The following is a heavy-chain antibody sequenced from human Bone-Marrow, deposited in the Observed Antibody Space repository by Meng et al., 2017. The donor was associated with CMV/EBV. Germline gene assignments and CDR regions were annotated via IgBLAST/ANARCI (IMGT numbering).Heavy chain of an antibody. CDR2: IIPILGIA. V-gene: IGHV1-69*02. CDR1: GGTFSSYT. CDR3: ARGGGVYNWIPTGNWFDP. J-gene: IGHJ5*02. D-gene: IGHD1-20*01. Sequence: SVKVSCKASGGTFSSYTISWVRQAPGQGLEWMGRIIPILGIANYAQKFQGRVTITADKSTSTAYMERSSLRPEDTAVYYCARGGGVYNWIPTGNWFDPWGQGTMVTVSS.